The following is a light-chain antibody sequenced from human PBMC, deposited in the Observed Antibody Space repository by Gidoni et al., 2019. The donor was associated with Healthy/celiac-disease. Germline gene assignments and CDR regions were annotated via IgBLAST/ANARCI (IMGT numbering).Light chain of an antibody. CDR1: QSISSY. V-gene: IGKV1-39*01. CDR3: QQNYSTPLT. Sequence: DIQMTQSPASLSASVGDRVTITCRASQSISSYLYWYQQKPGKAPKLLIYAASRLHSGVPSRFSGSGSGTDFTLTISSLQPEDFATYYCQQNYSTPLTFXGXTKVEIK. J-gene: IGKJ4*02. CDR2: AAS.